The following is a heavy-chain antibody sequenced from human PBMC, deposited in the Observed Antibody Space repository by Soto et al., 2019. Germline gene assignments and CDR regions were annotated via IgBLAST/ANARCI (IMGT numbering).Heavy chain of an antibody. Sequence: QITLKESGPPLVKPTQTLTLTCTFSGFSLITSGVGVGWIRQPPGQALEWLALIYWDDDKRYSPSLKSRLTITKDTTKNQFVLTMTNMDPVDTATYYCAHSHIVVVTFDPWGQGTLVTVSS. CDR1: GFSLITSGVG. V-gene: IGHV2-5*02. D-gene: IGHD2-21*02. J-gene: IGHJ5*02. CDR3: AHSHIVVVTFDP. CDR2: IYWDDDK.